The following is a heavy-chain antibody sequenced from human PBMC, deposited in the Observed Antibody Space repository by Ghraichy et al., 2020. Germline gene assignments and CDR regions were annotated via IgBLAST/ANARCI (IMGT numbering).Heavy chain of an antibody. CDR1: GGSFSGYY. V-gene: IGHV4-34*01. CDR2: IKHSGST. J-gene: IGHJ6*02. Sequence: SETLSLTCAVYGGSFSGYYWSWIRQPPGTGLDWIGEIKHSGSTNYNPSHKSRVTISVDTSKNQFSLTLSSVTAAATAVYYCAIPCSGGSCYYYYGMDVWGQGTTVTVSS. CDR3: AIPCSGGSCYYYYGMDV. D-gene: IGHD2-15*01.